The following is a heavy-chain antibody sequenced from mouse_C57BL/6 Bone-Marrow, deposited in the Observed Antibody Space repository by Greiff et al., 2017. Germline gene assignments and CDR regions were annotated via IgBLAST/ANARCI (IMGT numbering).Heavy chain of an antibody. D-gene: IGHD1-1*01. Sequence: QVTLKVCGPGILQPSQTLSLTCSFSGFSLSTFGMGVGWIRQPSGKGLEWLAHIWWDDDKYYNPALKSRLTISKDTSKNQVFLKIANVDTADTATYYCARINHYYGSSYDAMDYWGQGTSVTVSS. CDR3: ARINHYYGSSYDAMDY. CDR1: GFSLSTFGMG. CDR2: IWWDDDK. J-gene: IGHJ4*01. V-gene: IGHV8-8*01.